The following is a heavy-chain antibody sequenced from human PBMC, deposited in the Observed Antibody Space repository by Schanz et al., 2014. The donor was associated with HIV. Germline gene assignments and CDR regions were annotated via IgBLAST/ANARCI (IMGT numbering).Heavy chain of an antibody. CDR2: SKNKANGYIT. CDR1: GFTFNSYG. J-gene: IGHJ4*02. D-gene: IGHD3-10*01. CDR3: ARWRSGAPSN. V-gene: IGHV3-72*01. Sequence: VQLVESGGGVVQPGRSLRLSCAASGFTFNSYGMHWVRQAPGKGLEWVGRSKNKANGYITEYTASVKGRFTISRDDSRNSLYLQMNSLKTEDTAVYFCARWRSGAPSNWGQGTLVTVSP.